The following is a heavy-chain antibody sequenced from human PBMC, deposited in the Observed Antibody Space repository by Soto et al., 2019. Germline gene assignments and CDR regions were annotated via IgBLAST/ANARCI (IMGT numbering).Heavy chain of an antibody. Sequence: RGESLKISCKGSGYSFTSYWIGWVRQMPGKGLEWMGIIYPGDSDTRYSPSFQGQVTISADKSISTAYLQWSSLKASDTAMYYCARLGTTIFGVVIKDAFDIWGQGTMVTVSS. CDR3: ARLGTTIFGVVIKDAFDI. J-gene: IGHJ3*02. D-gene: IGHD3-3*01. V-gene: IGHV5-51*01. CDR1: GYSFTSYW. CDR2: IYPGDSDT.